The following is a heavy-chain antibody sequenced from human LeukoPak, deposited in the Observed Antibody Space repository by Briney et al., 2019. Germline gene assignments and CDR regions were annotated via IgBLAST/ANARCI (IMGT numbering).Heavy chain of an antibody. V-gene: IGHV4-39*07. D-gene: IGHD5-18*01. Sequence: SETLSLTCTVSGGSITCNTNYWGWIRQPPGKGLEWIGEINHSGSTNYNPSLKSRVTISVGTSKNQFSLKLSSVTAADTAVYSCARDKTRGLGYSYSKSGNYFDYWGQGTLVTVSS. CDR3: ARDKTRGLGYSYSKSGNYFDY. CDR2: INHSGST. J-gene: IGHJ4*02. CDR1: GGSITCNTNY.